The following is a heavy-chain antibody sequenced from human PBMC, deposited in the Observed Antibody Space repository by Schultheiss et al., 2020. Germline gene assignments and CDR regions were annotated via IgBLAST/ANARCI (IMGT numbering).Heavy chain of an antibody. V-gene: IGHV3-30*04. CDR1: GFTFSSYA. CDR2: ISYDGSNK. J-gene: IGHJ5*02. Sequence: SLKISCAASGFTFSSYAMHWVRQAPGKGLEWVAVISYDGSNKYYADSVKGRFTISRDNSKNTLYLQMNSLRAEDTAVYYCAKDSSEIYGSGTLDPWGQGTLVTVSS. CDR3: AKDSSEIYGSGTLDP. D-gene: IGHD3-10*01.